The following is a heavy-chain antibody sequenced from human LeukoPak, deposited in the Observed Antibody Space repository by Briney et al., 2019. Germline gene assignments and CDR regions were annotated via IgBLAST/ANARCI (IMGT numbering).Heavy chain of an antibody. Sequence: ASVKVSCKASGYTFTGYYMHWVRQAPGQGLEWMGWINPNSGGTNYAQKSQGRVTMTRDTSISTAYMELSRLRSDDTAVYYCARDSAGCSSTSCYHPLDPWGQGTLVTVSS. CDR2: INPNSGGT. V-gene: IGHV1-2*02. CDR1: GYTFTGYY. J-gene: IGHJ5*02. D-gene: IGHD2-2*01. CDR3: ARDSAGCSSTSCYHPLDP.